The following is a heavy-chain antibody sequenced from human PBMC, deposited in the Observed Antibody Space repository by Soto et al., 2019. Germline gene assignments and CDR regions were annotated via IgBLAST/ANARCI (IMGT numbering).Heavy chain of an antibody. V-gene: IGHV3-23*01. J-gene: IGHJ6*02. CDR3: AKGPTVFGAVISFDYYYGMYV. CDR2: ISESGAGT. Sequence: GGSLRLSCTASGFTFSTSAMSWVRQAPGRGLEWVSAISESGAGTYYADSVKGRFTISRDNSKNTLYLQMSGLRADDAAVYYCAKGPTVFGAVISFDYYYGMYVWGQGTPVTVSS. D-gene: IGHD3-3*01. CDR1: GFTFSTSA.